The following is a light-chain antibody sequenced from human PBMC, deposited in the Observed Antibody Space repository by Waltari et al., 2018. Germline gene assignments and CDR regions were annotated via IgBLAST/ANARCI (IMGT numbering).Light chain of an antibody. J-gene: IGLJ2*01. Sequence: QSALTQPASVSGSPGQSITISCTGTSNDIGGYNYFAWYQQHPGNPPKLIIYDVAYRPSGVSNRFSGSKSGSTASLTISGLQAEDEADYYCSSYTNIPTLLFCGGTKLTVL. CDR1: SNDIGGYNY. CDR3: SSYTNIPTLL. CDR2: DVA. V-gene: IGLV2-14*03.